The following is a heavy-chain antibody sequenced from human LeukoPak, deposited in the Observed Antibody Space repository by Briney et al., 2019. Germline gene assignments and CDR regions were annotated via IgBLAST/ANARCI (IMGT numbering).Heavy chain of an antibody. CDR2: IYSDGGSP. D-gene: IGHD3-10*01. V-gene: IGHV3-74*01. CDR1: GFTFSSYG. J-gene: IGHJ5*02. CDR3: ARGRGSYGWFDP. Sequence: GRSLRLSCAASGFTFSSYGMHWVRQAPGRGLVWVSRIYSDGGSPTYADSVKGRFTISRDNAKNTLYLQMNSLSVEDTAVYYCARGRGSYGWFDPWGQGTLVTVSS.